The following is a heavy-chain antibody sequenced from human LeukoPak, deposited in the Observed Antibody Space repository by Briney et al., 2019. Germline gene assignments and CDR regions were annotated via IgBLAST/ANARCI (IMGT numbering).Heavy chain of an antibody. V-gene: IGHV1-18*01. CDR3: ARGGYSYGYMGYFDY. CDR2: ISPYNGNT. Sequence: ASVKVSCKASGYTFSIYGISWVQQAPGQGLEWVAWISPYNGNTNYAQKFQGRLTMTTDSSTSTAYMELRSLRSDDTAVYYCARGGYSYGYMGYFDYWGQGTLVTVSS. CDR1: GYTFSIYG. J-gene: IGHJ4*02. D-gene: IGHD5-18*01.